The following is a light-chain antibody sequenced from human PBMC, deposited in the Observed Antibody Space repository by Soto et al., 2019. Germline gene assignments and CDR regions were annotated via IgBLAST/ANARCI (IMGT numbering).Light chain of an antibody. CDR2: WAS. V-gene: IGKV4-1*01. J-gene: IGKJ1*01. CDR3: QQYFNTPT. Sequence: DIVMTQSPDSLAVSLGERATINCKSSQSVLYTSNNKNYLAWYQQRPGQPPRLLISWASTRESGAPDRFSGSGSGTDFTLTISSLQAEDVAVYYCQQYFNTPTFGQGTKVDIK. CDR1: QSVLYTSNNKNY.